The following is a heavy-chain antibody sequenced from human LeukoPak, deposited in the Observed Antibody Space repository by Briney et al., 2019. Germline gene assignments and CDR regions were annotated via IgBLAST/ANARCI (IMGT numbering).Heavy chain of an antibody. J-gene: IGHJ2*01. D-gene: IGHD2-15*01. Sequence: GGSLRLSCAASGFTFSSYAMHRVRQAPGKGLEWVAVIRYDGSNKYYADSVKGRFTISRDNAKKSLYLQMNSLRAEDTAVYYCARAVYCSGGGCFWYFDLWGRGTLVTVSS. CDR1: GFTFSSYA. CDR2: IRYDGSNK. V-gene: IGHV3-30*04. CDR3: ARAVYCSGGGCFWYFDL.